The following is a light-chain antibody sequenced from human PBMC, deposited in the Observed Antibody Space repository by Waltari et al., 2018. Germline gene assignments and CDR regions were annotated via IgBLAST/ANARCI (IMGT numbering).Light chain of an antibody. J-gene: IGKJ5*01. Sequence: EIVLTQSPGTLSLSPGERGTLSCRASQSVRNNYLAWYQQKPGQSPRLLIYAASGRAPGIPDRFSGSGSGTDFTLTISRLEPEDSAAYYCQQYGMGFGQGTRLEIK. CDR2: AAS. V-gene: IGKV3-20*01. CDR3: QQYGMG. CDR1: QSVRNNY.